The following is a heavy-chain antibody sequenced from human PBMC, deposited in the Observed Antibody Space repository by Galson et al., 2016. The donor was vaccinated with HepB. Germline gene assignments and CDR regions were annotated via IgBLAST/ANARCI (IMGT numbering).Heavy chain of an antibody. CDR3: SRHHEYYDNSGYLDY. CDR2: IGHSGGYI. CDR1: TFTFSSFA. V-gene: IGHV3-23*01. D-gene: IGHD3-22*01. J-gene: IGHJ4*02. Sequence: SLRLSCAASTFTFSSFAMSWVRQAPGKGLEWVSSIGHSGGYIYYADSVKGRFTISRDNSNNTLHLTMNNLSAEDTAVFYCSRHHEYYDNSGYLDYWGQGNLVTVSS.